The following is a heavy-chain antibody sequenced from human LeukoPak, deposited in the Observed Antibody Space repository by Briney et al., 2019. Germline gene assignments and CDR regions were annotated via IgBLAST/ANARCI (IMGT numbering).Heavy chain of an antibody. CDR1: GFTFSSYS. V-gene: IGHV3-21*01. D-gene: IGHD1-14*01. Sequence: PGGSLRLSCAASGFTFSSYSMNWVRQAPGKGLEWVSSISSSSSYIYYADSAKGRFTISRDNAKNSLYLQMNSLRAEDTAVYYCARDPELPGTFDYWGQGTLVTVSS. J-gene: IGHJ4*02. CDR3: ARDPELPGTFDY. CDR2: ISSSSSYI.